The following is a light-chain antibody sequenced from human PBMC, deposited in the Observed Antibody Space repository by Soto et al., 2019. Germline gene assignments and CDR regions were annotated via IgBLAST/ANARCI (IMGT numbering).Light chain of an antibody. V-gene: IGKV3-20*01. CDR2: GAS. CDR1: QSVSSSY. CDR3: QQYDSSPVT. J-gene: IGKJ1*01. Sequence: EIVLTQSPGTLSLSPGERATLSCRASQSVSSSYLAWYQQKPGQAPRLLIYGASSRATGIPDRLSGSGSGTDYTLTISRLEPEDFAVYYCQQYDSSPVTVGQGTKVEIK.